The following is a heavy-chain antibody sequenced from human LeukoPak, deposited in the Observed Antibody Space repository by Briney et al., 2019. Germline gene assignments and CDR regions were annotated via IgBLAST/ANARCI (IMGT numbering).Heavy chain of an antibody. J-gene: IGHJ6*02. CDR1: GFTFSDYY. Sequence: AGRSLRLSCAASGFTFSDYYMSWIRQAPGKGLEWVSYISSSSSYTNYADSVKGRFTISRDNAKNSLYLQMNSLRAEDTAVYYCARAPHYSNYGPYYYGMDVWGQGTTVTVSS. CDR2: ISSSSSYT. CDR3: ARAPHYSNYGPYYYGMDV. D-gene: IGHD4-11*01. V-gene: IGHV3-11*06.